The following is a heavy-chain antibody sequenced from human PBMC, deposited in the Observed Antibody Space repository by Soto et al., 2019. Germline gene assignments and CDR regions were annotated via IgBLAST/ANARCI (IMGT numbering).Heavy chain of an antibody. J-gene: IGHJ4*02. Sequence: PSETLSLTCAVSGGSISSSNWWSWVRQPPGKGLEWIGEIYHSGSTNYNPSLKSRVTISVDTSKNQFSLKLSSVTAADTAVYYCARGKGRAAAGLDYWGQGTLVTVSS. D-gene: IGHD6-13*01. V-gene: IGHV4-4*02. CDR2: IYHSGST. CDR3: ARGKGRAAAGLDY. CDR1: GGSISSSNW.